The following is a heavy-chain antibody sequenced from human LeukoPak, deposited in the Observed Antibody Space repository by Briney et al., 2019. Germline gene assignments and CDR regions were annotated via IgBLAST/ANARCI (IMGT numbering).Heavy chain of an antibody. CDR1: GGSISSYY. CDR3: ARSSSSSWPHLLFQH. J-gene: IGHJ1*01. CDR2: IYTSGST. Sequence: SETLSLTCTVSGGSISSYYWSWVRQPAGKGLEWIGRIYTSGSTNYNPSLTSRVTMSVDTSKNQFSLKLSSVTAADTAVYYCARSSSSSWPHLLFQHWGQGTLVTVSS. D-gene: IGHD6-13*01. V-gene: IGHV4-4*07.